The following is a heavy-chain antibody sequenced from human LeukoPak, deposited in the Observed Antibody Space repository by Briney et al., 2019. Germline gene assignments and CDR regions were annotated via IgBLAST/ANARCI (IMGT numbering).Heavy chain of an antibody. D-gene: IGHD6-19*01. CDR3: ARESSGWSTGWFDP. J-gene: IGHJ5*02. CDR2: INSDGSST. CDR1: GFTFSSYW. V-gene: IGHV3-74*01. Sequence: GGSLRLSCAASGFTFSSYWMHWVRQAPGKGLVWVSRINSDGSSTSYADSVKGRFTISRDNAKNTLYLQMNSLRAEDTAVYYCARESSGWSTGWFDPWGQGTLVTVSS.